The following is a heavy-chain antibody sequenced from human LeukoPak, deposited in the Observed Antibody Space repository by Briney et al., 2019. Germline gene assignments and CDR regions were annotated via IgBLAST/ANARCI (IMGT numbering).Heavy chain of an antibody. CDR2: IRYDGSNK. CDR3: TTGYYYDSSLDY. CDR1: GVTLRKYV. V-gene: IGHV3-30*02. D-gene: IGHD3-22*01. Sequence: PGVPLRLSCGAKGVTLRKYVELGGRRATNKRLEWVAFIRYDGSNKYYADSVKGRFTISRDNSKNTLYLQMNSLKTDDTAVYYCTTGYYYDSSLDYWGQGTLVTVSS. J-gene: IGHJ4*02.